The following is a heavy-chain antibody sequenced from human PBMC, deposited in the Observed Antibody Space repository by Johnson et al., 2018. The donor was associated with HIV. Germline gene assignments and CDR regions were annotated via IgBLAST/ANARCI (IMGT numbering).Heavy chain of an antibody. CDR2: ISYDGSNK. Sequence: QVQLVESGGGLVQPGRSLRLSCAASGFTFSSYGMHWVRQAPGKGLEWVAVISYDGSNKYYADPVKGRFTISRDNSKNTLYLQMNSLRAEDTAVYYCARDLPATMIVVVIQPRDAFDIWGQGTMVTVSS. D-gene: IGHD3-22*01. J-gene: IGHJ3*02. V-gene: IGHV3-30*03. CDR3: ARDLPATMIVVVIQPRDAFDI. CDR1: GFTFSSYG.